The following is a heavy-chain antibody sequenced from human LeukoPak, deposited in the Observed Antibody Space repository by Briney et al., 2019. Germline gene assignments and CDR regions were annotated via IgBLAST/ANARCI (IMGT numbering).Heavy chain of an antibody. CDR1: GYTFTSYD. CDR3: ARGRGMYYDFWSGCYHWFDP. J-gene: IGHJ5*02. CDR2: MNPNSGNT. V-gene: IGHV1-8*01. D-gene: IGHD3-3*01. Sequence: ASVKVSCRASGYTFTSYDINWVRQATGQGLEWMGWMNPNSGNTGYAQKFQGRVTMTRNTSISTAYMELGSLRSEDTAVYYCARGRGMYYDFWSGCYHWFDPWGQGTLVTVSS.